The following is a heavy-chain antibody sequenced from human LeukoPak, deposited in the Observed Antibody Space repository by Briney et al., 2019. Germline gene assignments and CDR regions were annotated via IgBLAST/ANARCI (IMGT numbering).Heavy chain of an antibody. D-gene: IGHD3-10*01. V-gene: IGHV4-30-2*01. CDR1: GGSISSGDYP. CDR3: ARGFYGSGSQFDY. CDR2: IFHTGNT. J-gene: IGHJ4*02. Sequence: SETLSLTCAVSGGSISSGDYPWSWIRQPPGKGLEWIGYIFHTGNTSYNPSLKSRVTISVDMSKNQLSLKLSSVTAADTAVYYCARGFYGSGSQFDYWGQGTLVTVSS.